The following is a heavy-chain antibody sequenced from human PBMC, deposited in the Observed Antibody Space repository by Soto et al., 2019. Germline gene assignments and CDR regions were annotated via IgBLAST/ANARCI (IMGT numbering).Heavy chain of an antibody. J-gene: IGHJ6*02. Sequence: ASVKVSCKASGYTFTTYDINWVRQATGQGLEWMGWMSPNSGATGYAQKFQGRVTMTRDTSISTAYMGLSNLRSEDTAIYYCARGVDAGVDVWGQGTTVTVSS. D-gene: IGHD1-1*01. CDR1: GYTFTTYD. V-gene: IGHV1-8*01. CDR3: ARGVDAGVDV. CDR2: MSPNSGAT.